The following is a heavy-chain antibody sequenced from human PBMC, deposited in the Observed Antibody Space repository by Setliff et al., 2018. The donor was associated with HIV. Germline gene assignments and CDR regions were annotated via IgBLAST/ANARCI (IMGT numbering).Heavy chain of an antibody. CDR3: AKGAGFYGDYTFDY. Sequence: PSETLSLTCTVSGASITSHYWSWIRQSPGGELEWIGYIYSTGSTNYNPSLQSRVSISMDASKNKFSLKVTSVTSADTAVYYCAKGAGFYGDYTFDYWGQGNLVTVSS. J-gene: IGHJ4*02. V-gene: IGHV4-59*11. CDR2: IYSTGST. CDR1: GASITSHY. D-gene: IGHD4-17*01.